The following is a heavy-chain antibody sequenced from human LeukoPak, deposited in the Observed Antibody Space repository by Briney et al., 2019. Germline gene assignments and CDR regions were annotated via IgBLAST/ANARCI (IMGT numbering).Heavy chain of an antibody. V-gene: IGHV3-9*01. CDR3: AKDISYSSSWYHFDY. J-gene: IGHJ4*02. CDR1: GFTFDDYA. D-gene: IGHD6-13*01. Sequence: HSGGSLRLSCAASGFTFDDYAMHWVRQAPGKGLEWVSGISWNSGSIGYADSVKGRFTISRDNAKNSLYLQMNSLRAEDTALYYCAKDISYSSSWYHFDYWGQGTLVTVSS. CDR2: ISWNSGSI.